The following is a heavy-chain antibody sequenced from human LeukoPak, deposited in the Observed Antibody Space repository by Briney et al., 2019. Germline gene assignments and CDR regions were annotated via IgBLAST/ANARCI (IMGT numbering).Heavy chain of an antibody. V-gene: IGHV1-8*01. J-gene: IGHJ6*02. CDR2: MNPNSGNT. D-gene: IGHD1-26*01. Sequence: ASVKVSCKASGYTFTSYDTNWVRQATGQGLEWMGWMNPNSGNTGYAQKFQGRVTMTRNTSISTAYMELSSLRSEDTAVYYCARGAWELRYYHYGMDVWGQGTTVTVSS. CDR3: ARGAWELRYYHYGMDV. CDR1: GYTFTSYD.